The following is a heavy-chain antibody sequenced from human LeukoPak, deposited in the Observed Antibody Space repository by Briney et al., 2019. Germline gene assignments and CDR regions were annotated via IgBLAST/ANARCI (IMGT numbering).Heavy chain of an antibody. CDR1: GYTFTGYY. J-gene: IGHJ3*02. Sequence: ASVKVSCKASGYTFTGYYMHWVRQAPGQGLEWMGIINPSGGSTSYAQKFQGRVTMTRDTSTSTVYMELSSLRSEDTAVYYCARSITMDAFDIWGQGTMVTVSS. CDR3: ARSITMDAFDI. V-gene: IGHV1-46*01. CDR2: INPSGGST. D-gene: IGHD3-10*01.